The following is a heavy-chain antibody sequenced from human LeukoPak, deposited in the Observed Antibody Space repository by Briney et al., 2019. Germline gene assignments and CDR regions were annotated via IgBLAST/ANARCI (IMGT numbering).Heavy chain of an antibody. Sequence: GRSLRLSCAASGFTFSSYGMHWVRQAPGKGLEWVAVISYDGSNKSYADSVKGRFTLSRDNSKNTLYLQMNSLRAEDTAVYYCAKAPGTTGTTYFDYWGQGTLVTVSS. V-gene: IGHV3-30*18. CDR1: GFTFSSYG. D-gene: IGHD1-1*01. J-gene: IGHJ4*02. CDR3: AKAPGTTGTTYFDY. CDR2: ISYDGSNK.